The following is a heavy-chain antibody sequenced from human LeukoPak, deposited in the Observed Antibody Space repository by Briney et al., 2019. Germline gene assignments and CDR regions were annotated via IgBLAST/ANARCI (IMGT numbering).Heavy chain of an antibody. CDR2: IYTSGST. Sequence: PSETLSLTCTVSGGSISSSSYYWGWIRQPPGKGLEWIGRIYTSGSTNYNPSLKSRVTMSVDTSKNQFSLKLSSVTAADTAVYFCARGFEYNDFWSGYHLYYFDHWGQGIQVIVSS. CDR3: ARGFEYNDFWSGYHLYYFDH. V-gene: IGHV4-39*07. D-gene: IGHD3-3*01. CDR1: GGSISSSSYY. J-gene: IGHJ4*02.